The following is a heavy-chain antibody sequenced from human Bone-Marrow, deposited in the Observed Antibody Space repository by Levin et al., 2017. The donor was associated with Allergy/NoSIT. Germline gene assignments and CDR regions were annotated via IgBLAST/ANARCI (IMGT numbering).Heavy chain of an antibody. CDR3: ARDTNRAGHGKTGSTQPFDY. CDR1: GYTFTSYG. CDR2: ISAYNGNT. Sequence: ASVKVSCKASGYTFTSYGISWVRQAPGQGLEWMGWISAYNGNTNYAQKLQGRVTMTTDTSTSTAYMELRSLRSDDTAVYYCARDTNRAGHGKTGSTQPFDYWGQGTLVTVSS. J-gene: IGHJ4*02. D-gene: IGHD1-1*01. V-gene: IGHV1-18*01.